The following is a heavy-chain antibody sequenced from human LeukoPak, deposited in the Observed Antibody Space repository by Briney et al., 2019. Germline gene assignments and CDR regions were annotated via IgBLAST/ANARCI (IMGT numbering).Heavy chain of an antibody. J-gene: IGHJ3*02. CDR3: AKDREDGPNAFDI. Sequence: GGSLRLSCAASGFTFDDYAMHWVRQAPGKGLEWVSGISWNSGSIGYADSVKGRFTISRDNAKNSLYLQMNSLRAEDTALYYCAKDREDGPNAFDIWGQGTMVTVSS. CDR2: ISWNSGSI. D-gene: IGHD1-26*01. V-gene: IGHV3-9*01. CDR1: GFTFDDYA.